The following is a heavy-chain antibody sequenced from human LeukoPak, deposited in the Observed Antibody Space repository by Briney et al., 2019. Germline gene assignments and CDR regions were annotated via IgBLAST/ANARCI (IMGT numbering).Heavy chain of an antibody. CDR2: ISYDGSSK. D-gene: IGHD3-9*01. Sequence: GGPLTLSCAASGFTFGSYAMLGVRGAPGKRIEKVAVISYDGSSKYYADSVKGRFTISRDNSKNTLYLQMNSLRAEDTAVYYCARALNFDYGMNYWGQGTLVTVSS. V-gene: IGHV3-30*01. CDR1: GFTFGSYA. J-gene: IGHJ4*02. CDR3: ARALNFDYGMNY.